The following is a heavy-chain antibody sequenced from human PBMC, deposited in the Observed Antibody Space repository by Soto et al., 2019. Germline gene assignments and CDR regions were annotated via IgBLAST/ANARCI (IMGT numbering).Heavy chain of an antibody. Sequence: GGSLRLSCAASGFTFSSYAMHWVRQAPGKGLEWVAVISYDGSNKYYADSVKGRFTISRDNSNNVLWLQMSSLRVEDTAVYYCAKDRQPDGLWPFDHWGQGTLVTVSS. J-gene: IGHJ4*02. CDR1: GFTFSSYA. CDR3: AKDRQPDGLWPFDH. V-gene: IGHV3-30-3*02. CDR2: ISYDGSNK. D-gene: IGHD2-8*01.